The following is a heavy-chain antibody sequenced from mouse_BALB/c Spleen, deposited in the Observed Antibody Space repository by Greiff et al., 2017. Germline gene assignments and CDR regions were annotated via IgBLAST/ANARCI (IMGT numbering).Heavy chain of an antibody. V-gene: IGHV14-1*02. CDR2: IDPENGNT. Sequence: EVQLQQSGAELVRPGALVKLSCKASGFNIKDYYMHWVKQRPEQGLEWIGWIDPENGNTIYDPKFQGKASITADTSSNTAYLQLSSLTSEDTAVYYCAKGFFAYWGQGTLVTVSA. CDR1: GFNIKDYY. J-gene: IGHJ3*01. CDR3: AKGFFAY.